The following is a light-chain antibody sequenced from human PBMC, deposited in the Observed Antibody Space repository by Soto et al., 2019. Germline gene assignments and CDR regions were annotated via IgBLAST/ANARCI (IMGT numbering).Light chain of an antibody. J-gene: IGKJ5*01. CDR3: QQSYRSPIT. V-gene: IGKV1-39*01. CDR2: GAS. CDR1: QSISTY. Sequence: DTQMIQPPSSLSASVRDRVTITCRASQSISTYLNWYQHRPGKAPKLLIYGASSLQSGVPSRFSGSGSGTDFTLTISSLQREDFAPYYCQQSYRSPITFGQGTRLENK.